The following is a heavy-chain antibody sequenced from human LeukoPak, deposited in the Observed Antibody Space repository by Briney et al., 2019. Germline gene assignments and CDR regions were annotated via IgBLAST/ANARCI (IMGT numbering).Heavy chain of an antibody. D-gene: IGHD2-15*01. CDR3: ARCSGGGCYNTNYYGMDV. CDR2: INSDGSNI. V-gene: IGHV3-74*01. Sequence: PGGSLRLSFEASGFTLSNYWMNWVRQAPGKGLVWVSHINSDGSNIKYADSVKGRFTISRDNSKNTLYLQMNSLRAEDTAVYYCARCSGGGCYNTNYYGMDVWGQGTTVTVSS. CDR1: GFTLSNYW. J-gene: IGHJ6*02.